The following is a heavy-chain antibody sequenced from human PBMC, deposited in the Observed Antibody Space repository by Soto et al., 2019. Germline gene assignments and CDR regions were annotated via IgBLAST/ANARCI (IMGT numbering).Heavy chain of an antibody. CDR2: IDYSGST. D-gene: IGHD3-10*01. J-gene: IGHJ6*03. V-gene: IGHV4-39*01. Sequence: QLQLQESGPGLVKPSETLSLTCTVSGGSISSSSYYWGWIRQPPGTGLEWIGSIDYSGSTYYNPSLKRRVTISVDTSKNQCSRKLSAVTAADTAVYYGARPSHKGRGVHYMDVWGKGTTVTVSS. CDR1: GGSISSSSYY. CDR3: ARPSHKGRGVHYMDV.